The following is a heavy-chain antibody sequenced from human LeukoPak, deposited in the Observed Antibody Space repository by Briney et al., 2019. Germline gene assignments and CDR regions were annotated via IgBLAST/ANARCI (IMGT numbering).Heavy chain of an antibody. J-gene: IGHJ5*02. Sequence: PSETLSLTCTVSGGSISSSSYYWGWIRQPPGKGLEWIGSIYYSGSTYYNPSLKSRVTISVDTSKNQFSLKLSSVTAADTAVYYRARVLSQTSPYNWFDPWGQGTLVTVSS. CDR3: ARVLSQTSPYNWFDP. CDR1: GGSISSSSYY. D-gene: IGHD3-10*01. CDR2: IYYSGST. V-gene: IGHV4-39*07.